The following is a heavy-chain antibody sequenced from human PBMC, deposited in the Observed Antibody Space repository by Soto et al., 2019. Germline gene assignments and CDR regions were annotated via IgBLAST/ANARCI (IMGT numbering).Heavy chain of an antibody. CDR1: GFSLSNARMG. Sequence: SGPTLVNPTETLTLTCTVSGFSLSNARMGVSWIRQPPGKALEWLAHIFSNDEKSYSTSLKSRLTISKDTSKSQVVLTMTNMDPVDTATYYCARTEGLRYFDWLPDYWGQGTLVTVSS. V-gene: IGHV2-26*01. D-gene: IGHD3-9*01. CDR2: IFSNDEK. J-gene: IGHJ4*02. CDR3: ARTEGLRYFDWLPDY.